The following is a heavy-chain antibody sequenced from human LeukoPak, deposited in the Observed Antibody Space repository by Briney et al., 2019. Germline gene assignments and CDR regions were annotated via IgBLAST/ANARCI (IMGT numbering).Heavy chain of an antibody. V-gene: IGHV3-33*01. CDR1: GFTFSSYG. J-gene: IGHJ4*02. CDR2: IWYDGSNK. Sequence: GRSLRLSCAASGFTFSSYGMHWVRQAPGKGLEWVAVIWYDGSNKYYADSVKGRFTISRDNSKNTLYLQMNSLRAEDTAVYYCATDRTSSGWYYFDYWGQGILVTVSS. D-gene: IGHD6-19*01. CDR3: ATDRTSSGWYYFDY.